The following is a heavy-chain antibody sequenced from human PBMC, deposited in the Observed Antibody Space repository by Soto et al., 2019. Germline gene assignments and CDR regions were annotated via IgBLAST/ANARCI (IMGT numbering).Heavy chain of an antibody. J-gene: IGHJ6*02. V-gene: IGHV3-66*01. CDR2: IYSGGNT. Sequence: GGSLRLSCAASGFSVSSNYMTWVRQAPGQGLECVSVIYSGGNTYYADSVKGRFTISRDNSKNTLYLQMNSLRAEDTAVYYCARYDSSGYYWPYYYYGMDVWGQGTTVTVSS. CDR3: ARYDSSGYYWPYYYYGMDV. D-gene: IGHD3-22*01. CDR1: GFSVSSNY.